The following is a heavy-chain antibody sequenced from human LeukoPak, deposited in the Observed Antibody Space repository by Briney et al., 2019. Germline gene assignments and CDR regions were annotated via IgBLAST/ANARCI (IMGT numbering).Heavy chain of an antibody. V-gene: IGHV4-39*01. CDR3: ARLNGYSYGYYYYYYGMDV. Sequence: SETLSLTCTVSGGSISSSSYYWGWIRQPPGKGLEWIGSIYYSGSTYYNPSLESRVTISVDTSKNQFSLKLSSVTAADTAVYYCARLNGYSYGYYYYYYGMDVWGQGTTVTVSS. D-gene: IGHD5-18*01. J-gene: IGHJ6*02. CDR1: GGSISSSSYY. CDR2: IYYSGST.